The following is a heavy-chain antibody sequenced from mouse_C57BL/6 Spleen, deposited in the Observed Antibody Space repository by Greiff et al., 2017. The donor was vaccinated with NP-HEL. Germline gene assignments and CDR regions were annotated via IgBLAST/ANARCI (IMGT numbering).Heavy chain of an antibody. V-gene: IGHV1-50*01. CDR2: IDPSDSYT. D-gene: IGHD2-3*01. J-gene: IGHJ3*01. Sequence: VQLQQSGAELVKPGASVKLSCKASGYTFTSYWMQWVKQRPGQGLEWIGEIDPSDSYTNYNQKFKGKATLTVDTSSSTAYMQLSSLTSEDSAVYYCARLSDGYPAWFAYWGQGTLVTVSA. CDR1: GYTFTSYW. CDR3: ARLSDGYPAWFAY.